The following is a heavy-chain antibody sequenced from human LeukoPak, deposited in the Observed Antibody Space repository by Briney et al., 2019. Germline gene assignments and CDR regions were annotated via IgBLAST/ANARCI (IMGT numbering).Heavy chain of an antibody. Sequence: AGGSLRLSCAASGCTFDDYGMSWVRQAPGKGLEWVSGINWNGGSTGYADSVKGRFTISRDNAKNSLYLQMNSLRAEDTALYYCARGRAGATTRYYFDYWGQGTLVTVSS. CDR3: ARGRAGATTRYYFDY. J-gene: IGHJ4*02. CDR2: INWNGGST. V-gene: IGHV3-20*04. CDR1: GCTFDDYG. D-gene: IGHD1-26*01.